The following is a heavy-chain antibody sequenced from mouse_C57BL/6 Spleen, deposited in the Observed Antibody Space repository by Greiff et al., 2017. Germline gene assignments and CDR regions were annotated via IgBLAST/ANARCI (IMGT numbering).Heavy chain of an antibody. CDR1: GFTFSSYA. J-gene: IGHJ3*01. D-gene: IGHD3-2*02. CDR2: ISSGGDYI. V-gene: IGHV5-9-1*02. CDR3: TRVDSSVAWFAY. Sequence: EVKLVESGEGLVKPGGSLKLSCAASGFTFSSYAMSWVRQTPEKRLEWVAYISSGGDYIYYADTVKGRFTISRDNARNTLYLQMSSLKSEDTAMYYCTRVDSSVAWFAYWGQGTLVTVSA.